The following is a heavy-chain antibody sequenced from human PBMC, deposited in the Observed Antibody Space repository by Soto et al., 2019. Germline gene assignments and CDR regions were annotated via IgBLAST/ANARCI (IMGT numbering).Heavy chain of an antibody. Sequence: QITLKESGPTLVKPTQTLTLTCTFSGFSLSTSGVGVGWIRQPPGKALEWLALIYWDDDKRYSPSLKSRLTITKDTSKNQVVLTMTNMDPVDTATYYCAHRRITMVRGVPSLYRGYNWFDPWGQGTLVTVSS. CDR1: GFSLSTSGVG. D-gene: IGHD3-10*01. CDR2: IYWDDDK. CDR3: AHRRITMVRGVPSLYRGYNWFDP. J-gene: IGHJ5*02. V-gene: IGHV2-5*02.